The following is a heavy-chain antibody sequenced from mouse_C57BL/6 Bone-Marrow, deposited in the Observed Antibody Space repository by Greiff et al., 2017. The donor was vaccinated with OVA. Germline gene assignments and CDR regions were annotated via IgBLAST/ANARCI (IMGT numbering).Heavy chain of an antibody. CDR3: ARDGITTVVGFDY. Sequence: QVQLKQPGAELVRPGSSVKLSCKASGYTFTSYWMDWVKQRPGQGLEWIGNIYPSDSETHYNQKFKDKATLTVDKSSSTAYMQLSSLTSEDSAVYYCARDGITTVVGFDYWGQGTTLTVSS. V-gene: IGHV1-61*01. J-gene: IGHJ2*01. CDR2: IYPSDSET. D-gene: IGHD1-1*01. CDR1: GYTFTSYW.